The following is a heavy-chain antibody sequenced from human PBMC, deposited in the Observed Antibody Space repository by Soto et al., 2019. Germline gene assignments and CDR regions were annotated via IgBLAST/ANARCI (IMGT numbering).Heavy chain of an antibody. CDR1: GGSISTHK. V-gene: IGHV4-59*11. CDR2: VYYSGST. Sequence: SEALCLPCTGFGGSISTHKWNWIRQPPGRGLEWIGNVYYSGSTIYNPSLESRVTISVDRSNNQFSLKLRSVTAADAAVYYCARVRTVFDYWGPGLLVTVSS. J-gene: IGHJ4*02. D-gene: IGHD1-1*01. CDR3: ARVRTVFDY.